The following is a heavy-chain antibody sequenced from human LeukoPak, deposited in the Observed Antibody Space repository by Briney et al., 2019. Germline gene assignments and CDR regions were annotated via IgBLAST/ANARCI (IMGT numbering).Heavy chain of an antibody. CDR3: ARAVAGCLWY. CDR1: GGSFSSYY. Sequence: SETLSLTCAVYGGSFSSYYWSWIRQPPGKGLEWIGEINHSGSTNYNPSLKSRVTISVDTSKNQFSLKLSSVTAADTAVYYCARAVAGCLWYWAQGTLVTVSS. D-gene: IGHD6-19*01. J-gene: IGHJ4*02. CDR2: INHSGST. V-gene: IGHV4-34*01.